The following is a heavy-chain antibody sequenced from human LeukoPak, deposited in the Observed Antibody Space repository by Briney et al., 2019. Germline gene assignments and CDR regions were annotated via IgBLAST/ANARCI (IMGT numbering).Heavy chain of an antibody. Sequence: PSETLSLTCTVSGSSISSSSYYWGWIRQPPGKGLEWIGSIYYSGSTYYNPSLKSRVTISVDTSKNQFSLKLSSVTAADTAVYYCARLKAGSRGYFQHWGQGTLVTVSS. CDR2: IYYSGST. J-gene: IGHJ1*01. CDR1: GSSISSSSYY. D-gene: IGHD6-19*01. V-gene: IGHV4-39*01. CDR3: ARLKAGSRGYFQH.